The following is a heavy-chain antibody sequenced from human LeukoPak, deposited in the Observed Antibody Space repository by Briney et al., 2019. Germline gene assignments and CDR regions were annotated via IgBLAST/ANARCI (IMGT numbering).Heavy chain of an antibody. D-gene: IGHD4/OR15-4a*01. CDR3: ARAKWGLLPDY. CDR2: INHSGST. J-gene: IGHJ4*02. CDR1: GGSFIGYY. Sequence: SETLSLTCAVYGGSFIGYYWSWIRQPPGKGLEWIGEINHSGSTNYNPSLKSRVTISVDTSKNQISLKLSSVTAADTAVYYCARAKWGLLPDYWGQGTLVTVSS. V-gene: IGHV4-34*01.